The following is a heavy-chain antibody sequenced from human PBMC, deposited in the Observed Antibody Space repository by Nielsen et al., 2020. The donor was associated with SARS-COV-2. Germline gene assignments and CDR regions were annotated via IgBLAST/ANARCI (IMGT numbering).Heavy chain of an antibody. V-gene: IGHV3-30*04. J-gene: IGHJ4*02. CDR1: GFTFSSYA. Sequence: GGSLRLSCAASGFTFSSYAMHWVRQAPGKGLEWVAVISYGGSNKYYADSVKGRFTISRDNSKNTLYLQMNSLRAEDTAVYYCARGFLRYFDPTGYWGQGTLVTVSS. D-gene: IGHD3-9*01. CDR2: ISYGGSNK. CDR3: ARGFLRYFDPTGY.